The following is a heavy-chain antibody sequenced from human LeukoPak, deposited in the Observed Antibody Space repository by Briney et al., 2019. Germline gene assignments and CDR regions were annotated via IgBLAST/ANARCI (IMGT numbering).Heavy chain of an antibody. J-gene: IGHJ3*02. Sequence: SETLSLTCTVSGGSISSYYWSWIRQPAGKGLEWIGRIYTSGSTNYNPSLKSRVTMSVDTSKNQFSLKLSSVTAADTAVYYCAREKDPNYDFWSGYYHDAFDIWGQGTMVTVSS. CDR3: AREKDPNYDFWSGYYHDAFDI. D-gene: IGHD3-3*01. CDR2: IYTSGST. V-gene: IGHV4-4*07. CDR1: GGSISSYY.